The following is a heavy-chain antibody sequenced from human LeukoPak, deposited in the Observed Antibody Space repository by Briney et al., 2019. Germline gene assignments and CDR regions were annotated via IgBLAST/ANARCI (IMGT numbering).Heavy chain of an antibody. CDR1: GFIFSSYG. D-gene: IGHD4-17*01. CDR3: ASMTTVTLDDAFDI. V-gene: IGHV3-33*01. CDR2: IWYDGSKS. Sequence: GGSLRLSCAASGFIFSSYGMHWVRQAPGKGLEWVALIWYDGSKSHHADSVKGRFTISRDNPKNTLYLQMNSLRAEDTAVYYCASMTTVTLDDAFDIWGQGTMVTVSS. J-gene: IGHJ3*02.